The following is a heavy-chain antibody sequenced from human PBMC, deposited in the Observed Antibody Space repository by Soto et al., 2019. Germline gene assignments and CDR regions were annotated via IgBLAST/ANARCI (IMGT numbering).Heavy chain of an antibody. V-gene: IGHV4-59*01. D-gene: IGHD3-3*01. CDR1: GGSISSYY. J-gene: IGHJ5*02. CDR2: IYYSGST. CDR3: AVQWLLSPVWFDP. Sequence: QVQLQESGPGLVKPSETLSLTCTVSGGSISSYYWSWIRQPPGKGLEWIGYIYYSGSTNYNPSLKSRVTISVDTSKNQFSLKLSSVTAADTAVYYCAVQWLLSPVWFDPWGQGTLVTVSS.